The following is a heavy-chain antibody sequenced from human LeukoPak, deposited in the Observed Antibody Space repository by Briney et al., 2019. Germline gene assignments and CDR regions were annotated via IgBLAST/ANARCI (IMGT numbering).Heavy chain of an antibody. J-gene: IGHJ4*02. CDR1: GFTFSSYG. CDR3: ARDTALSHGSDY. CDR2: LRYDGSNK. D-gene: IGHD5-18*01. V-gene: IGHV3-30*02. Sequence: PGGSLRLSCAASGFTFSSYGMHWVRQAPGKGLEWVAFLRYDGSNKYYADSVKGRFTISRDSSKNTLYLQMNSLRAEDTAVYFCARDTALSHGSDYWGQGTLVTVSS.